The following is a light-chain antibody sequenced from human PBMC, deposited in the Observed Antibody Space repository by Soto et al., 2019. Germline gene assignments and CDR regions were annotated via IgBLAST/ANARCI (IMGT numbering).Light chain of an antibody. V-gene: IGLV1-51*01. CDR3: EAWESRPDPSV. CDR1: SFNIGNNY. Sequence: QSVLTQPPSVSAAPGQKVIISCAGSSFNIGNNYVSWYQQLPGTAPKLLIYDNNKRPSGITDRFSGSKSGTSATLAITGLQTADEADYYCEAWESRPDPSVFATGPKANV. J-gene: IGLJ1*01. CDR2: DNN.